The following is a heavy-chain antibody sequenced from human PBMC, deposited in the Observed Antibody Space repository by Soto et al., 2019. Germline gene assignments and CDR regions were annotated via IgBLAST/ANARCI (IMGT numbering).Heavy chain of an antibody. J-gene: IGHJ4*02. CDR1: GFSLSDYW. V-gene: IGHV3-7*01. D-gene: IGHD6-19*01. Sequence: EVQLVESGGGLVQPGGSLRLSCAASGFSLSDYWMNWVRQAPGKGLEWVAIIKQDGSDRYYVDSVKGRFTISRDNAKNLLYLQMSSLRVEDTALYYCARGRGWLHDYWGQGTLVTVSS. CDR3: ARGRGWLHDY. CDR2: IKQDGSDR.